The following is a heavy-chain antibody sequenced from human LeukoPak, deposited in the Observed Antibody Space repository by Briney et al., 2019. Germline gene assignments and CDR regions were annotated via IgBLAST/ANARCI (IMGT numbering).Heavy chain of an antibody. D-gene: IGHD4-17*01. CDR2: INPNTGGT. Sequence: ASVKVSCKASGYTFTGYHMHWVRQAPGQGLEWMGRINPNTGGTEYAQKFQGRVTMTRDTSISTAYMELSRLRSDDTAVYYCARGLWTSDYGPYHPYDYWGQGTLVTVSS. CDR1: GYTFTGYH. J-gene: IGHJ4*02. CDR3: ARGLWTSDYGPYHPYDY. V-gene: IGHV1-2*06.